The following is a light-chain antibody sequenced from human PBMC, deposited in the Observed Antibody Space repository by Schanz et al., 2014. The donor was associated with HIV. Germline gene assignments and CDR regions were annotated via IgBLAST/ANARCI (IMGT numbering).Light chain of an antibody. CDR2: EAS. V-gene: IGKV1-5*01. J-gene: IGKJ1*01. Sequence: DIQMTQSPSTLSASVGDRVSISCRASQSISNWLAWYQQKPGKAPDLLIYEASILETGVPSRFSGSGSGTEFTLTINSLQPEDFATYYCQQYSSYSPTFGQGTKVEV. CDR1: QSISNW. CDR3: QQYSSYSPT.